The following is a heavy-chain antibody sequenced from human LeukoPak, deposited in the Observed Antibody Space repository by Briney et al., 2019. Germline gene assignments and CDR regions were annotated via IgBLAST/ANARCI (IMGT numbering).Heavy chain of an antibody. CDR1: GFTLSSYG. CDR3: AREGSGYSDYDPDY. J-gene: IGHJ4*02. CDR2: IWYDGSNK. Sequence: RRSLRLSCAASGFTLSSYGMHWVRQAPGKGLEWVAVIWYDGSNKYYADSVKGRFTISRDNSKNTVYLQMNSLRAEDTAVYYCAREGSGYSDYDPDYWGQGTLVTVSS. D-gene: IGHD5-12*01. V-gene: IGHV3-33*01.